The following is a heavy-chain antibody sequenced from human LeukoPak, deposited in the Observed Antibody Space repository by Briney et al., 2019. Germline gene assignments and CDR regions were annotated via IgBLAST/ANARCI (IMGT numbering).Heavy chain of an antibody. CDR3: ARADNYGYFDY. CDR2: ISSSSSYT. Sequence: PGGSLRLSCAASGFTFSDYYMSRIRQAPGKGLEWVSNISSSSSYTNYADSVKGRFTISRDNAKNSLYLQMNSLRAEDTAVYYCARADNYGYFDYWGQGTLVTVSS. CDR1: GFTFSDYY. D-gene: IGHD5-18*01. J-gene: IGHJ4*02. V-gene: IGHV3-11*06.